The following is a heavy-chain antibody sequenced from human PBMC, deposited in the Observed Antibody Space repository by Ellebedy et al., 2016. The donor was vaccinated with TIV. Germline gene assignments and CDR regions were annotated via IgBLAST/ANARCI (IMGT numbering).Heavy chain of an antibody. CDR1: GGSISSSSYY. CDR3: ARVNYDILTGYCDY. Sequence: SETLSLTCTVSGGSISSSSYYWGWIRQPPGKGLEWIGSIYYSGSTYYNPSLKSRVTISVDRSKNQFSLKLSSVTAADTAVYYCARVNYDILTGYCDYWGQGTLVTVSS. V-gene: IGHV4-39*07. D-gene: IGHD3-9*01. J-gene: IGHJ4*02. CDR2: IYYSGST.